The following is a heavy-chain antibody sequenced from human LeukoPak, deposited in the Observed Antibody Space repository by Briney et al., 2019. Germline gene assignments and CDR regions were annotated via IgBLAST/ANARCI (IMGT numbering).Heavy chain of an antibody. CDR1: GFTFSSYS. J-gene: IGHJ4*02. CDR3: AAGLTTVTGTDY. V-gene: IGHV3-21*01. CDR2: ISSSSSYI. Sequence: GGSLRLSCAASGFTFSSYSMNWVRQAPGKGLEWVSSISSSSSYIYYADSVKGRSTISRDNAKNSLYLQMNSLRAEDTAVYYCAAGLTTVTGTDYWGQGTLVTVSS. D-gene: IGHD4-17*01.